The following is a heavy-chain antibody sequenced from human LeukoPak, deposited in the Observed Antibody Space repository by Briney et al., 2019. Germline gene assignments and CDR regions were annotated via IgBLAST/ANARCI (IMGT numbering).Heavy chain of an antibody. J-gene: IGHJ4*02. CDR2: ISSSSSYI. CDR1: GFTFSSYS. CDR3: ARDRRDSSSSVGGNFDY. D-gene: IGHD6-6*01. Sequence: KTGGSLRLSCAASGFTFSSYSMNWVRQAPGKGLEWVSSISSSSSYIYYADSVKGRFTISRDNSKNTLYLQMNSLRAEDTAVYYCARDRRDSSSSVGGNFDYWGQGTLVTVSS. V-gene: IGHV3-21*01.